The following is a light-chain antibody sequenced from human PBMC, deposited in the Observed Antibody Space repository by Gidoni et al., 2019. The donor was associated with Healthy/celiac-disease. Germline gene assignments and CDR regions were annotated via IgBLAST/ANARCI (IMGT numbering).Light chain of an antibody. CDR3: QQYTNWPMYT. V-gene: IGKV3-15*01. CDR2: GAS. J-gene: IGKJ2*01. CDR1: QSVSSN. Sequence: EIVMTQSPATLPVSPGERATLSCRASQSVSSNLAWYQQKPGQAPRLLIYGASTRATGIPARFSGSGSGTEFTLTINSLQSEDFAVYYCQQYTNWPMYTFGQXTKLEIK.